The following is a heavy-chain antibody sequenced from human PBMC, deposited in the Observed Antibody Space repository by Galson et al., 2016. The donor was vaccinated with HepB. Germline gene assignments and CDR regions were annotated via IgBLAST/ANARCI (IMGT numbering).Heavy chain of an antibody. Sequence: LRLSCAASGFTFSSYAMHWVRKAPGKGLAWVAIISSDGSTKYYVDPVKGRFTVSRDNFKNTLYLHMSSLGTEDTAVYYCTRGGDIVVLPVAYDAFDVWGHGTMVTVSA. CDR2: ISSDGSTK. D-gene: IGHD2-2*01. V-gene: IGHV3-30-3*01. CDR3: TRGGDIVVLPVAYDAFDV. J-gene: IGHJ3*01. CDR1: GFTFSSYA.